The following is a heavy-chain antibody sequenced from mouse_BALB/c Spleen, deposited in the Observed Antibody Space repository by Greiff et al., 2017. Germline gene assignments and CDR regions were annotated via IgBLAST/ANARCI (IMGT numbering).Heavy chain of an antibody. V-gene: IGHV3-2*02. CDR3: ASMRYDYAMDY. J-gene: IGHJ4*01. CDR2: ISYSGST. CDR1: GYSITSDYA. D-gene: IGHD2-14*01. Sequence: EVKLVESGPGLVKPSQSLSLTCTVTGYSITSDYAWNWIRQFPGNKLEWMGYISYSGSTSYNPSLKSRISITRDTSKNQFFLQLNSVTTEDTATYYCASMRYDYAMDYWGQGTSVTVSS.